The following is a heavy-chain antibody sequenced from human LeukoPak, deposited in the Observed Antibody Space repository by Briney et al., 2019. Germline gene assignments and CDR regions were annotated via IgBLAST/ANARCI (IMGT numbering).Heavy chain of an antibody. CDR3: ARGQDVSPSRDMVRGPYYYYGMDV. V-gene: IGHV4-34*01. J-gene: IGHJ6*04. D-gene: IGHD3-10*01. CDR1: GGSISGYY. CDR2: INHSGST. Sequence: SETLSLTCAVYGGSISGYYWSWIRHPPGKGLEWMGEINHSGSTNYNPSLKSRVTISVDTSKIQFSLKLSSVTAADTAVYYCARGQDVSPSRDMVRGPYYYYGMDVWGKGTTVTVSS.